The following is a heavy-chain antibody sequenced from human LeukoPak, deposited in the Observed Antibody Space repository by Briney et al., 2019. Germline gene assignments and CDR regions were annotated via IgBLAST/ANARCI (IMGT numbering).Heavy chain of an antibody. V-gene: IGHV3-30*18. Sequence: PGGSLRLSCAASGITFSTYTMNWVRQAPGKGREWVAVISPDGSYKNNVDSVKGRFTISRDNSKNTLYLQMNSLRPEDTGVYYCAKDQETATVFDYWGQGTLVTVSS. CDR1: GITFSTYT. J-gene: IGHJ4*02. D-gene: IGHD5-24*01. CDR3: AKDQETATVFDY. CDR2: ISPDGSYK.